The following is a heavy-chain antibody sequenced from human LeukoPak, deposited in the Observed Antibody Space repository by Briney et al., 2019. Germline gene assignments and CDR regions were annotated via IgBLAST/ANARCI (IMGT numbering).Heavy chain of an antibody. Sequence: GASVKVSCKASGYTFTGYYMHWVRQAPGQGLEWMGWISAYNGNTNYAQKLQGRVTMTTDTSTSTAYMELRSLRSDDTAVYYCARDRGMAHYDSSGLGAFDIWGQGTMVTVSS. V-gene: IGHV1-18*04. J-gene: IGHJ3*02. CDR2: ISAYNGNT. CDR3: ARDRGMAHYDSSGLGAFDI. CDR1: GYTFTGYY. D-gene: IGHD3-22*01.